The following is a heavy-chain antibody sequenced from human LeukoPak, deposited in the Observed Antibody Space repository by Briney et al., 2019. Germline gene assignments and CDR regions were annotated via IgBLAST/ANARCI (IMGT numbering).Heavy chain of an antibody. CDR1: GGSISSYY. V-gene: IGHV4-59*13. Sequence: SESLSLTCTVSGGSISSYYWSWIRQPPRKGLEWIGYIYYSGSTNYSPSLKSRVTISVDTSKNQFSLKLSSVTAADTAVYYCARFAHLYYFDYWGQGTLVTVSS. J-gene: IGHJ4*02. CDR2: IYYSGST. CDR3: ARFAHLYYFDY.